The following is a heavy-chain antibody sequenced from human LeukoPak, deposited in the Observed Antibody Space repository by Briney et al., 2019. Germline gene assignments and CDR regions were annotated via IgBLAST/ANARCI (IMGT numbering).Heavy chain of an antibody. D-gene: IGHD6-19*01. CDR2: ISSSGSTI. CDR3: ARVSSSGWQKDY. V-gene: IGHV3-48*03. J-gene: IGHJ4*02. Sequence: GGSLRLSCAASGFTFSSYEMNWVRQAPGKGLEWVSYISSSGSTIYYADSVKGRFTISRDNAKNSLYLQMNSLRAEDTAVYYCARVSSSGWQKDYWGQGTLVTVSS. CDR1: GFTFSSYE.